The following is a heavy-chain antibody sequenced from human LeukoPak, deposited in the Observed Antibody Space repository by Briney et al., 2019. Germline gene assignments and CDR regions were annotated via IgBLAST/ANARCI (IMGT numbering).Heavy chain of an antibody. J-gene: IGHJ4*02. Sequence: GGSLRLSCAASGFTFSSYAMSWVRQAPGKGLEWVSAISGSGGSTYYADSVKGRFTISRDDSKNTLYLQMNSLRAEDTAVYYCAKDKIRRLVVAATYFDYWGQGTLVSVSS. CDR2: ISGSGGST. D-gene: IGHD2-15*01. CDR1: GFTFSSYA. CDR3: AKDKIRRLVVAATYFDY. V-gene: IGHV3-23*01.